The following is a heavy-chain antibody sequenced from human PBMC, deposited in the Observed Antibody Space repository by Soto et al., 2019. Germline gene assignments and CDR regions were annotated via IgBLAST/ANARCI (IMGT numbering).Heavy chain of an antibody. CDR3: ARAARWLQSRYFDF. J-gene: IGHJ2*01. V-gene: IGHV3-13*01. D-gene: IGHD5-12*01. CDR2: IDIAGDT. Sequence: YLRLSCAASGFTFSNYDMHCVRQATGKGLEWVSAIDIAGDTYYPDSVKGRFTISREKAKNSLYLQMNSLRADDTAVYYCARAARWLQSRYFDFRARGTLVTVS. CDR1: GFTFSNYD.